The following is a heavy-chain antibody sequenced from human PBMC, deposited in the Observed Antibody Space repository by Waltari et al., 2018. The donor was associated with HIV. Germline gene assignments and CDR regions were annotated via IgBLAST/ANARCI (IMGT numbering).Heavy chain of an antibody. CDR1: GGSISSGSYY. D-gene: IGHD6-13*01. J-gene: IGHJ6*02. CDR2: IYTSGST. V-gene: IGHV4-61*02. Sequence: QVQLQESGPGLVKPSQTLSLTCTVPGGSISSGSYYWSWIRQPAGKGLEWIGRIYTSGSTNYNPSLKSRVTISVDTSKNQFSLKLSSVTAADTAVYYCASLPQAAQPFGMDVWGQGTTVTVSS. CDR3: ASLPQAAQPFGMDV.